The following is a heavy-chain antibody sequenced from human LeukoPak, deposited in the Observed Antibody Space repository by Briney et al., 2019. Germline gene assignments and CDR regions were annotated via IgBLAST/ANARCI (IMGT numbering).Heavy chain of an antibody. CDR3: ARPDTIGRSGSFSS. CDR2: INPYSGGT. CDR1: AYTFTSYA. J-gene: IGHJ4*02. V-gene: IGHV1-2*02. Sequence: ASVKVSCKASAYTFTSYAMNWVRQAPGQGLEWMGWINPYSGGTNLAQNFQGRVTLTRDTSLNTAYMEMTSLTTDDTAVYYCARPDTIGRSGSFSSWGQGTLVTVSS. D-gene: IGHD3-10*01.